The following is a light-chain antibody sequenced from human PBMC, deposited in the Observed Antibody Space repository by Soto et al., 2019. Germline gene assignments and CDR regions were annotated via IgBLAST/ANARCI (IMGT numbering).Light chain of an antibody. CDR2: AAS. CDR3: QQSDSTPFT. V-gene: IGKV1-39*01. CDR1: QSISSY. J-gene: IGKJ3*01. Sequence: DIQMTQSPSSLSASVGDRVTITCRAGQSISSYLNWYLQKPGKAPKLLIYAASSLQSGVPSRFSGSGSGTDFTLTINNLQPEDFATYYCQQSDSTPFTFGPGTKVDIK.